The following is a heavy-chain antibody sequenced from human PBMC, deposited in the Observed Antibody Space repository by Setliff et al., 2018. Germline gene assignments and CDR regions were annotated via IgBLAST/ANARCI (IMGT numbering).Heavy chain of an antibody. CDR2: ISNRGNNK. CDR3: ARTCSGSGCYAGLES. Sequence: SCAASGFTFSTYSMCWVRQAPGKGLEWVSYISNRGNNKYYADSVKGRFTISRDNSKNTLYLQMNSLRPEDTAVYYCARTCSGSGCYAGLESWGQGTPVTVSS. J-gene: IGHJ4*02. V-gene: IGHV3-23*01. D-gene: IGHD2-15*01. CDR1: GFTFSTYS.